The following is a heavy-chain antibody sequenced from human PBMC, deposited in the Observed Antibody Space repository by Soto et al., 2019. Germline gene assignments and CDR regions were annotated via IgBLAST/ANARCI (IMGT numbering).Heavy chain of an antibody. D-gene: IGHD6-19*01. J-gene: IGHJ4*02. CDR3: ARSAGWYAVHS. CDR2: VFHTGTT. Sequence: QVQLQESGPGLVKPSWTLSLTCAVSGDSVSSPYYWGWVRQPPGKGLEWIGEVFHTGTTSYNPSLRSRVTISMDKSNNQFSLDLSSVTAADTAVYYCARSAGWYAVHSWGPGTLVIVSS. CDR1: GDSVSSPYY. V-gene: IGHV4-4*02.